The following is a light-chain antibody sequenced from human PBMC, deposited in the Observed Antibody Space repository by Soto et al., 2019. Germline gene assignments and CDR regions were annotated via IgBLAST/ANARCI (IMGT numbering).Light chain of an antibody. Sequence: QAVVTQPPSVSAAPGQKVTISCSGSSSDIGVHHVSWYQQFPGTAPKLLIYENNKRTSGIPDRFSGSKFGTSATLGITGLQTGVEADYYCGTWDTNLRRVFGTGTKLTVL. CDR1: SSDIGVHH. V-gene: IGLV1-51*02. CDR3: GTWDTNLRRV. CDR2: ENN. J-gene: IGLJ1*01.